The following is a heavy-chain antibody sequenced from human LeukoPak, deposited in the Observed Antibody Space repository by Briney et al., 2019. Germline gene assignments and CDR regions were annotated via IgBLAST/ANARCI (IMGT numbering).Heavy chain of an antibody. D-gene: IGHD1-14*01. CDR3: ARDFSWTGGYFDY. Sequence: GGSLRVYCAASGFTFSSFWMSWVRQAPGEGLEWVANIKQDGSGKYYVDSVKGRFTISRENAKSSLYLQMNNLRAEDTAVYYCARDFSWTGGYFDYWGQGTLVTVSS. CDR1: GFTFSSFW. J-gene: IGHJ4*02. CDR2: IKQDGSGK. V-gene: IGHV3-7*01.